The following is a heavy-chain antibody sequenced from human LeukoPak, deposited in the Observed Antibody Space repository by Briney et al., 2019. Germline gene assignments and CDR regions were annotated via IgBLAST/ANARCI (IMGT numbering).Heavy chain of an antibody. CDR1: GFTFSSYG. J-gene: IGHJ4*02. V-gene: IGHV3-23*01. D-gene: IGHD3-22*01. Sequence: GGTLRLSCAASGFTFSSYGMSWVRQAPGKGLEWVSSISNSGGSTYYADSVKGRFTISRDNSRNTLYLQMHSLRAEDTAVYYCAKSSAMIVVVNYFDYWGQGTLVTVSS. CDR3: AKSSAMIVVVNYFDY. CDR2: ISNSGGST.